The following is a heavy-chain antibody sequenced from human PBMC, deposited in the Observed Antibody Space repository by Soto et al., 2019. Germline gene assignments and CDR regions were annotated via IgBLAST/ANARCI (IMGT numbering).Heavy chain of an antibody. CDR2: ISWNSGSI. J-gene: IGHJ4*02. Sequence: EVQLVESGGGLVQPGRSLRLSCAASGFTFDDYAMHWVRQAPGKGLEWVSGISWNSGSIGYADSVKGRFTISRDNAKNSLYLQMNSLRAEDTALYYCAKDILRIGYSYGFDYWGQGTLVTVS. CDR1: GFTFDDYA. CDR3: AKDILRIGYSYGFDY. V-gene: IGHV3-9*01. D-gene: IGHD5-18*01.